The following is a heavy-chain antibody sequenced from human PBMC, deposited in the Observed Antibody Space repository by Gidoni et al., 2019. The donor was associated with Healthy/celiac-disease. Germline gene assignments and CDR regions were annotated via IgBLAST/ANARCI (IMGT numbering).Heavy chain of an antibody. Sequence: QVQLVESGGGVVQPGRSLRLSCAASGFPFSSYGMHWVRQAPGKGLEWVAVISYDGSNKYYADSVKGRFTISRDNSKNTLYLQMNSLRAEDTAVYYCAKDRGIAVAGTSGMDVWGQGTTVTVSS. V-gene: IGHV3-30*18. CDR2: ISYDGSNK. CDR1: GFPFSSYG. D-gene: IGHD6-19*01. J-gene: IGHJ6*02. CDR3: AKDRGIAVAGTSGMDV.